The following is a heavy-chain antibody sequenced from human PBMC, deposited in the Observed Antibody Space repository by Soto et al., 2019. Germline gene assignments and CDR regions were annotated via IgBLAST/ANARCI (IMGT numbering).Heavy chain of an antibody. CDR1: GFTFSDSY. J-gene: IGHJ4*02. Sequence: QVQLVESGGGLVKPGGSLRLSCAASGFTFSDSYMSWLRQAPGKGLEYISYIVPSSAYTNYADSVRGRFSISRDNAKNSLYLEINSLRAEDTAVYYCARLRASSWYMGAYLDYWGQGTLVTVSS. CDR2: IVPSSAYT. CDR3: ARLRASSWYMGAYLDY. V-gene: IGHV3-11*06. D-gene: IGHD6-13*01.